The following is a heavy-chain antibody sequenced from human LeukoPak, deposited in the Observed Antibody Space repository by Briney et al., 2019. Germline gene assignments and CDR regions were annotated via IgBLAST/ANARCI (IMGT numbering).Heavy chain of an antibody. CDR1: GYTFTGYY. CDR3: ARDWLTPDAYSSSSPDFDY. Sequence: ASVKVSCKASGYTFTGYYMHWVRQAPGQGLEWMGRINPNSGGTNYAQKFQGRVTMTRDTSISTAYMELSRLRSDDTAVYYCARDWLTPDAYSSSSPDFDYWGQGTLVTVSS. CDR2: INPNSGGT. V-gene: IGHV1-2*06. J-gene: IGHJ4*02. D-gene: IGHD6-13*01.